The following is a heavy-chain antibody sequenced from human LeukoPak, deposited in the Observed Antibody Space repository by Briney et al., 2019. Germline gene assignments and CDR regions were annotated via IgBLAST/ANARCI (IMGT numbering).Heavy chain of an antibody. CDR2: IYYSGST. D-gene: IGHD3-3*01. CDR3: ARGGVPGGFYGSFDY. V-gene: IGHV4-59*01. CDR1: GGSISTYY. J-gene: IGHJ4*02. Sequence: NPSETLSLTCTVSGGSISTYYWSWMRQPPGRGLEWIGYIYYSGSTNHNPSLQSRVTISVDTSKNQFSLKLNSVTAADTAVYYCARGGVPGGFYGSFDYWGQGTLVSVSS.